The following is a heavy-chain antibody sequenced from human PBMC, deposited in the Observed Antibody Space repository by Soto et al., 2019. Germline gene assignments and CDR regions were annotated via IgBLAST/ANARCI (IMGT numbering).Heavy chain of an antibody. CDR3: SRDDSDWFFN. D-gene: IGHD3-9*01. CDR1: GGSISCYY. Sequence: SETLSLTCTVSGGSISCYYWSWIRQPPGKGLEWIGYIYYSGSTNYNPSLKSRVTISVDTSNNQFSLKLSSVTAADTAVYYCSRDDSDWFFNWGRGTLVTVSS. CDR2: IYYSGST. V-gene: IGHV4-59*12. J-gene: IGHJ4*02.